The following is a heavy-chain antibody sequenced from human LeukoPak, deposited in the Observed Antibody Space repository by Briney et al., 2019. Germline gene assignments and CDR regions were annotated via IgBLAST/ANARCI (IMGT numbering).Heavy chain of an antibody. J-gene: IGHJ4*02. CDR3: ARDSSEGDSLFDY. CDR2: IKQDGSEK. V-gene: IGHV3-7*01. Sequence: HPGGSLRLSCAASGFTFSSYWMSWVRQAPGKGLEWVANIKQDGSEKYYVDSVKGRFTISRDNAKNSLYLQMNSLRAEDTAVYYCARDSSEGDSLFDYWGQGTLVTVSS. CDR1: GFTFSSYW. D-gene: IGHD2-21*02.